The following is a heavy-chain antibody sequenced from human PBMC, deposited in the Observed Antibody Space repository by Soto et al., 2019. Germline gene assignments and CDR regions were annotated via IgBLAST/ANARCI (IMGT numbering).Heavy chain of an antibody. V-gene: IGHV3-30-3*01. CDR2: ISYDGSNK. D-gene: IGHD3-3*01. CDR1: GFTFSSYA. J-gene: IGHJ3*02. Sequence: VQLVESGGGVVQPGRSLRLSCAASGFTFSSYAMHWVRQAPGKGLEWVAVISYDGSNKYYADSVKGRFTISRDNSKNTLYLQMNSLREEDTAVYYCARGGYDFWSGPNPDAFDIWGQGTMVTLSS. CDR3: ARGGYDFWSGPNPDAFDI.